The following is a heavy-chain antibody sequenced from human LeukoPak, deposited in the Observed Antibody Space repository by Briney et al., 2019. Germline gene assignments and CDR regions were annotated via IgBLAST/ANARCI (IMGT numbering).Heavy chain of an antibody. CDR1: GYTFTSYD. CDR3: ARGYTNDYGASPEFDY. Sequence: ASVKVSCKASGYTFTSYDTNWVRQATGQGLEWMGWISAYNGNTNYAQKLQGRVTMTTDTSTSTAYMELRSLRSDDTAVYYCARGYTNDYGASPEFDYWGQGTLVTVSS. D-gene: IGHD4-17*01. J-gene: IGHJ4*02. CDR2: ISAYNGNT. V-gene: IGHV1-18*01.